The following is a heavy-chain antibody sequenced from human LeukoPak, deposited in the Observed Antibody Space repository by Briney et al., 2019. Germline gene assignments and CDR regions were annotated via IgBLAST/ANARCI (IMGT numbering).Heavy chain of an antibody. Sequence: ASVRLSCKASGYTFTGYYMHWVRQAPGQGLEWMGWINPNSGGTNYAQKFQGRVTMTRDTSISTAYMELSRLRSEDTAVYYCAGGYDDFDYWGQGTLVTVSS. J-gene: IGHJ4*02. CDR3: AGGYDDFDY. D-gene: IGHD5-12*01. V-gene: IGHV1-2*02. CDR1: GYTFTGYY. CDR2: INPNSGGT.